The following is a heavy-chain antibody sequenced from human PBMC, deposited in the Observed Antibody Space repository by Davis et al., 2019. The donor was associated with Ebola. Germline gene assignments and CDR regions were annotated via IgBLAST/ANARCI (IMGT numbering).Heavy chain of an antibody. CDR1: GGSISSSSYY. CDR3: ARQGPFVYSNYDVLGWFDP. D-gene: IGHD4-11*01. CDR2: IYYSGST. Sequence: SETLSLTCTVSGGSISSSSYYWGWIRQPPGKGLEWIGSIYYSGSTYYNPSLKSRVTISVDTSKNQFSLKLSSVTAADTAVYYCARQGPFVYSNYDVLGWFDPWGQGTLVTVSS. J-gene: IGHJ5*02. V-gene: IGHV4-39*01.